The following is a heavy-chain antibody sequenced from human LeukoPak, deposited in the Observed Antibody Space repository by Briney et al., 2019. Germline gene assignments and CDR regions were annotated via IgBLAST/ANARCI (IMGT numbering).Heavy chain of an antibody. CDR2: IYYSGST. CDR1: GGSISSGDYY. Sequence: SETLSLTCTVSGGSISSGDYYWSWIRQPPGKGLEWIGYIYYSGSTYYNPSLKSRVTISVDTSKNQFSLKLSSVTAADTAVYYCARGGSGYDPEIYYCYGMDVWGQGTTVTVSS. D-gene: IGHD5-12*01. V-gene: IGHV4-30-4*01. J-gene: IGHJ6*02. CDR3: ARGGSGYDPEIYYCYGMDV.